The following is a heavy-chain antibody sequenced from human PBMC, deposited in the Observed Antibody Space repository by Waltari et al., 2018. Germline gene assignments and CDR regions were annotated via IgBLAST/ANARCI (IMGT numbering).Heavy chain of an antibody. J-gene: IGHJ3*02. Sequence: EVQLVESGGGLIEPGGSLRLSCAASGFTFSSYWMHWVRQAPGTGLVWVARMKSDGSSTSNADSVKGRFTISRDNAKNTLYLQMNSLRAEDTAMYYCASGNSHAFDIWGQGTMVTVSS. CDR2: MKSDGSST. D-gene: IGHD1-7*01. V-gene: IGHV3-74*01. CDR1: GFTFSSYW. CDR3: ASGNSHAFDI.